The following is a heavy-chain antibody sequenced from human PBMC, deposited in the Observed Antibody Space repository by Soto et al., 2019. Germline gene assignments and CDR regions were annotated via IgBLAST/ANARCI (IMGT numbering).Heavy chain of an antibody. J-gene: IGHJ6*02. CDR1: GFPFDDYG. CDR2: INWNGGST. V-gene: IGHV3-20*04. CDR3: ARASIWLRISFYGVYVSFRNYYYYYGMDV. D-gene: IGHD4-17*01. Sequence: GGSLRLSCAASGFPFDDYGLRWVRQAPGKGLKWVSGINWNGGSTGYADYVKGRFSISRDNAKNSLYLQMNSLRAEDTALYYCARASIWLRISFYGVYVSFRNYYYYYGMDVWGQGTTVTVSS.